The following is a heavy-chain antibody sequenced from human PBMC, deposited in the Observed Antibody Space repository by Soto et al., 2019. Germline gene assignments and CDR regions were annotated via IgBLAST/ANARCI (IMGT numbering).Heavy chain of an antibody. CDR1: GFTVSSNY. Sequence: EVQLVESGGGLVQPGGSLRLSCAASGFTVSSNYMSWVRQAPGKGLEWVSVIYSGGSTYYADSVKGRFTISRHNSKNTLYLQMNSLRAEDTAVYYCARGPGYSGYVYYYYYMDVWGKGTTVTVSS. D-gene: IGHD5-12*01. CDR2: IYSGGST. CDR3: ARGPGYSGYVYYYYYMDV. J-gene: IGHJ6*03. V-gene: IGHV3-53*04.